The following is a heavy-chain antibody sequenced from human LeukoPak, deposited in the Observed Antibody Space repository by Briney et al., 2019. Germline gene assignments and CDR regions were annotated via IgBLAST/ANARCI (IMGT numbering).Heavy chain of an antibody. CDR1: GFTFSSYS. Sequence: GGSLRLSCVASGFTFSSYSMNWARQAPGKGLEWVSSISSSSDYSYSEDSVKGRFTISRDNAKDSLYLQLNSLRAEDTAIYYCARDLMAVAGTGFDYWGQGALVTVSS. V-gene: IGHV3-21*01. CDR2: ISSSSDYS. CDR3: ARDLMAVAGTGFDY. J-gene: IGHJ4*02. D-gene: IGHD6-19*01.